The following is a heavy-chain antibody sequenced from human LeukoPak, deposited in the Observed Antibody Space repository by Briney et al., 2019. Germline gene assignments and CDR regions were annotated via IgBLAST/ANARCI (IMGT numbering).Heavy chain of an antibody. CDR2: ISSSGSTI. D-gene: IGHD1-26*01. CDR3: ARVSLSYHLDY. CDR1: GFTVSSNY. V-gene: IGHV3-11*04. J-gene: IGHJ4*02. Sequence: GGSLRLSCAASGFTVSSNYMSWVRQAPGKGLEWVSYISSSGSTIYYADSVKGRFTISRDNAKNSLYLQMNSLRAEDTAVYYCARVSLSYHLDYWGQGTLVTVSS.